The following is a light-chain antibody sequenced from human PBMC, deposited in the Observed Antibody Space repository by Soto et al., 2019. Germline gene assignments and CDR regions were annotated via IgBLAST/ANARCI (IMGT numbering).Light chain of an antibody. CDR2: EGS. J-gene: IGLJ1*01. V-gene: IGLV2-23*01. Sequence: QSALTQPASVSGSPGQSVAISCTGTSSDVGSYNSVSWYQQHPGKAPKLTIYEGSKRPSGVSDRFSGSKSGNTASLTISGLQAEDEADYYCCSYAGNPYVFGTGTKVTVL. CDR1: SSDVGSYNS. CDR3: CSYAGNPYV.